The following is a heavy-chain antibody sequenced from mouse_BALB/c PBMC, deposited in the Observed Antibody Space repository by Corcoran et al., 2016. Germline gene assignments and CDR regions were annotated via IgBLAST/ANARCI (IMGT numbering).Heavy chain of an antibody. CDR2: ISCYNGAT. Sequence: LVKTGASVKIACKASGYSFTGYYMHWVKQSHGKSLEWIGYISCYNGATSYNQKFKGKATFTVDTSSSTAYMQFNSLTSDDSAVYYIASGYYYGSSYTYYAMYYWFQGTSVTVSS. J-gene: IGHJ4*01. CDR3: ASGYYYGSSYTYYAMYY. CDR1: GYSFTGYY. D-gene: IGHD1-1*01. V-gene: IGHV1S34*01.